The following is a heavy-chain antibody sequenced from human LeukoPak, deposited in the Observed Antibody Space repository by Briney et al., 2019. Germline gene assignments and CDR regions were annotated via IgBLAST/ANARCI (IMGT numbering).Heavy chain of an antibody. D-gene: IGHD4-23*01. J-gene: IGHJ5*02. CDR1: GFIFSNYG. Sequence: GGSLRLSCAASGFIFSNYGMSWVRQAPGKGLEWVSAISGNGGSTYYADSVKGRFTISRDNSKNTLYLQLSSLRAEDTALYYCAKATMVLGWFDPWGQGTLVTVSS. CDR3: AKATMVLGWFDP. V-gene: IGHV3-23*01. CDR2: ISGNGGST.